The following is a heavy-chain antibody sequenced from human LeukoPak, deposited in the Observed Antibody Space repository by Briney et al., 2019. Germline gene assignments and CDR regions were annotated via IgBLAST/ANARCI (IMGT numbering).Heavy chain of an antibody. Sequence: GGSLRLSCAASGFTFSSYWMNWVRQAPGKGLEWVSSISSSDSYIYYADSVKGRFTISRDNAKNSLFLQMNSLRAEDTAVYYCARDLLGYNYYYMDVWGKGTTVTVSS. V-gene: IGHV3-21*01. CDR1: GFTFSSYW. J-gene: IGHJ6*03. CDR3: ARDLLGYNYYYMDV. D-gene: IGHD3-16*02. CDR2: ISSSDSYI.